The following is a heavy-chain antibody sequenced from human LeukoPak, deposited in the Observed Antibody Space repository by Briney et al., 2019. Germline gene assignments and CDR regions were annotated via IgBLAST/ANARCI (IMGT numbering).Heavy chain of an antibody. Sequence: GGSLRLSCVVSGFTFSTYHMNWVRQAPGKGLGWVSSISSSSGYIYYADSLTGRITISRDNAKNSLYLQMNSLRAEDTAIYYCAKGQIQIWLAYFDYWGQGTLVTVSS. CDR1: GFTFSTYH. CDR2: ISSSSGYI. J-gene: IGHJ4*02. V-gene: IGHV3-21*01. CDR3: AKGQIQIWLAYFDY. D-gene: IGHD5-18*01.